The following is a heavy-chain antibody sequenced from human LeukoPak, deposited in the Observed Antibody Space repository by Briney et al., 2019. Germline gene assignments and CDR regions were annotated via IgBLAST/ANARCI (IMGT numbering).Heavy chain of an antibody. V-gene: IGHV4-59*01. CDR1: GGSISGYY. D-gene: IGHD1-7*01. J-gene: IGHJ3*02. Sequence: SETLSLTCSVSGGSISGYYWSWIRQPPGKGLEWIGYIYYSGSTNYNPSLKSRVTISVDTSKNQFSLKLSSVTAADTAVYYCARGLSGTWDAFDIWGQGTMVTVSS. CDR2: IYYSGST. CDR3: ARGLSGTWDAFDI.